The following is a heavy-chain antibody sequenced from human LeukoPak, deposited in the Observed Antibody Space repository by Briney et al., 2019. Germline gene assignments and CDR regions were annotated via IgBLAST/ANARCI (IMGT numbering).Heavy chain of an antibody. CDR3: AREVLLSLGGDGSPGWFDP. D-gene: IGHD5-24*01. Sequence: GGSLRLSCAASGFTFSSYSMNWVRQAPGKGLEWVSSISSSSSYIYYADSVKGRFTISRDNAKNSLYLQMNSLRAEDTDVSYCAREVLLSLGGDGSPGWFDPWGQGTLVTVSS. CDR2: ISSSSSYI. CDR1: GFTFSSYS. J-gene: IGHJ5*02. V-gene: IGHV3-21*01.